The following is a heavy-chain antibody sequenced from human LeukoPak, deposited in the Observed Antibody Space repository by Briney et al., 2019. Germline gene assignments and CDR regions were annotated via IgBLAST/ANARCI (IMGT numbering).Heavy chain of an antibody. CDR3: ARSGYSSGWYVIDY. J-gene: IGHJ4*02. V-gene: IGHV4-34*01. D-gene: IGHD6-19*01. Sequence: PSETLSLTCAVYGGSFSGYYWSWLRQPPGKGLEWIGEINHSGSTNYNPSLKSRVTISVDTSKNQFSLKLSSVTAADTAVYYCARSGYSSGWYVIDYWGQGTLVTVSS. CDR1: GGSFSGYY. CDR2: INHSGST.